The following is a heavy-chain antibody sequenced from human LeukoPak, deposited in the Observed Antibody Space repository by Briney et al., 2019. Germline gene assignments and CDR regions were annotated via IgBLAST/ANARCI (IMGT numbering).Heavy chain of an antibody. Sequence: SETLSLTCTVSGDSISSYYWSWIRQPAGKGLEWIGRIYTGGSSNYNPSLKSRVTMSVDTSKNQFSLKLTSVTTADAAVYYCARGSSGARFDYWGQGTLVTVSS. J-gene: IGHJ4*02. CDR3: ARGSSGARFDY. CDR1: GDSISSYY. V-gene: IGHV4-4*07. CDR2: IYTGGSS. D-gene: IGHD2-15*01.